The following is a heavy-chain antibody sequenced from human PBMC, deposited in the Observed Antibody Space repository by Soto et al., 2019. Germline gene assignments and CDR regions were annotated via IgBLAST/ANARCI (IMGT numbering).Heavy chain of an antibody. CDR1: GGTFSSYA. CDR3: AREKSGYYYYGMDV. J-gene: IGHJ6*02. V-gene: IGHV1-69*13. CDR2: IIPIFGTA. Sequence: ASVKVSCKASGGTFSSYAISWVRQAPGQGLEWMGGIIPIFGTANYAQKFQGRVTITADESTSTAYMELSSLRSEDTAVYYCAREKSGYYYYGMDVWGQGTTVTVSS.